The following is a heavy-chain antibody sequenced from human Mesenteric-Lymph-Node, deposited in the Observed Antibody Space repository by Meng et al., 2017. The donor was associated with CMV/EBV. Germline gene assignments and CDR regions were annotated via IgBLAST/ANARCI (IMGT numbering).Heavy chain of an antibody. CDR3: ARGSDIPVNNY. D-gene: IGHD2-15*01. J-gene: IGHJ4*02. Sequence: QVQLQQWGAGLLKPSETLSLTCAVYGGSFSGYYWSWIRQPPGKGLERIGEINHSGVPSYNPSLKSRVTISLDRSKNQFSLKLSSVTAEDTAVYYCARGSDIPVNNYWGQGTLVTVSS. CDR1: GGSFSGYY. V-gene: IGHV4-34*01. CDR2: INHSGVP.